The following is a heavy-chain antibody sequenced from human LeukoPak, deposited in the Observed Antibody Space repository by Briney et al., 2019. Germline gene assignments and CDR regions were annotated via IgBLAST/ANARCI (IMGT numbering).Heavy chain of an antibody. CDR1: GFSFSDYS. V-gene: IGHV3-11*01. CDR2: ISISGTTM. CDR3: ARDMGITGADDC. J-gene: IGHJ4*02. Sequence: GGSLRLSCAASGFSFSDYSLTWVRQAPGKGLEWISYISISGTTMYYADAVKGRFTISRDNAKNSLYLEMNSLRVEDTAIYYCARDMGITGADDCWGQGTLVTVSS. D-gene: IGHD6-13*01.